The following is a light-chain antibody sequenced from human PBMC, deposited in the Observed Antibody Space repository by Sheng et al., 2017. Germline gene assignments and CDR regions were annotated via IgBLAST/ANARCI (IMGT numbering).Light chain of an antibody. V-gene: IGLV2-14*03. Sequence: QSALTQPASVSGSPGQSITISCTGTSSDVGCYNYVSWYQQHPGKAPKLMIYDVSNRPSGVSNRFSGSKSGNTASLTISGLQAEDEADYYCSSYTSSSTLVFGTGTKVTVL. CDR3: SSYTSSSTLV. CDR2: DVS. J-gene: IGLJ1*01. CDR1: SSDVGCYNY.